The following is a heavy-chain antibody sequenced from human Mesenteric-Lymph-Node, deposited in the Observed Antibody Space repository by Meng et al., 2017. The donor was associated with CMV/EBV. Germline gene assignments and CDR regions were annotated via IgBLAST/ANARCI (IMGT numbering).Heavy chain of an antibody. CDR2: IYYSGST. CDR3: ARQSDCGGDCYSSDY. CDR1: GGSISSYY. D-gene: IGHD2-21*01. V-gene: IGHV4-59*01. J-gene: IGHJ4*02. Sequence: SETLSLTCTVSGGSISSYYWSWIRQPPGKGLEWIGYIYYSGSTNYNPSLKSRVTISVDTSKNQFSLKLSSVTAADTAVYYCARQSDCGGDCYSSDYWGQGTLVTVSS.